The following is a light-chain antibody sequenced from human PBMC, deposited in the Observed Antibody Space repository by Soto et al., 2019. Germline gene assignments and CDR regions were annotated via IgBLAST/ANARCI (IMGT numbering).Light chain of an antibody. J-gene: IGKJ1*01. CDR1: QGISSY. Sequence: AIRMPQSPSSLSASTGDRVTITCRASQGISSYLAWYQQKPGKAPQLLIYQASSLASGIPSRFSGSGSETDFTLTISSLQPDDSAAYYCQQYGSSYTFGQGTKVDIK. CDR3: QQYGSSYT. CDR2: QAS. V-gene: IGKV1-8*01.